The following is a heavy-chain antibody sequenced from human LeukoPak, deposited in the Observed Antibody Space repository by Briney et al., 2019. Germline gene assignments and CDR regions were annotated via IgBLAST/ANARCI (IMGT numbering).Heavy chain of an antibody. V-gene: IGHV1-18*01. Sequence: ASVKVPCKASGYTFTSYGISWVRQAPGQGLEWMGWISAYNSNTNYAQKLQGRVTMTTDTSTSTAYMELRSLRSDDTAVYYCARILVVGARKCFDYWGQGTLVTVSS. D-gene: IGHD1-26*01. CDR3: ARILVVGARKCFDY. CDR2: ISAYNSNT. CDR1: GYTFTSYG. J-gene: IGHJ4*02.